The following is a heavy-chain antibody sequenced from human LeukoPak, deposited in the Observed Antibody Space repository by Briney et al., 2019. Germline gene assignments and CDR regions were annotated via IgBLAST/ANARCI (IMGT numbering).Heavy chain of an antibody. J-gene: IGHJ4*02. V-gene: IGHV3-21*01. Sequence: GGSLRLSCAASGFTFSSFSMNWVRQAPGKGLEWVSSISSSSYIYYADSVKGRFTISRDNAKNSLYLQMNSLRAEDTAVYYCARAGGGGYYDFWSGYYPPDYWGQGTLVTVSS. CDR2: ISSSSYI. CDR1: GFTFSSFS. D-gene: IGHD3-3*01. CDR3: ARAGGGGYYDFWSGYYPPDY.